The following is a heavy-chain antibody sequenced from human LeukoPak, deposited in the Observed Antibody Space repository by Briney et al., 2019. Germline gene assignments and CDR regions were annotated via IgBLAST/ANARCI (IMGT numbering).Heavy chain of an antibody. D-gene: IGHD3-10*01. CDR3: AKDAQYYLLNWYFDL. Sequence: ASVKVSCKASGGTFSSYAISWVRQAPGQGLEWMGGIIPIFGTANYAQKFQGRVTITADESTSTAYMELSSLRAEDTAVYYCAKDAQYYLLNWYFDLWGRGTPVTVSS. CDR1: GGTFSSYA. V-gene: IGHV1-69*13. J-gene: IGHJ2*01. CDR2: IIPIFGTA.